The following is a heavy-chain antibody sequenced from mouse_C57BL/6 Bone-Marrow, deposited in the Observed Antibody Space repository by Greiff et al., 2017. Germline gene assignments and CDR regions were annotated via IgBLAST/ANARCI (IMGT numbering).Heavy chain of an antibody. CDR3: AIRGSSDAMYY. CDR1: GYTFTSYW. CDR2: IDPSDSYN. V-gene: IGHV1-69*01. Sequence: VQLQQPGAELVMPGASVKLSCKASGYTFTSYWMHWVKQRPGQGLEWIGEIDPSDSYNNYNQKFKGKYTLTVDKSSSTAYMHLSSLTSRDSAVYYCAIRGSSDAMYYCGQGTSVTVTS. D-gene: IGHD1-1*01. J-gene: IGHJ4*01.